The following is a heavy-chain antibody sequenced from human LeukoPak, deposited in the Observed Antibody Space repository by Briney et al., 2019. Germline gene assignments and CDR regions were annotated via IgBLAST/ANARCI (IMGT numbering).Heavy chain of an antibody. CDR1: GFTFDDYG. CDR3: ARDDSSGYYLIPFDY. Sequence: PGGSLRLSCAASGFTFDDYGMSWVRQALGKGLEWVSGINWNGGSTGYADSVKGRFTISRDNAKNSLYLQMNSLRAEDTALYYCARDDSSGYYLIPFDYWGQGTLVTVSS. V-gene: IGHV3-20*04. J-gene: IGHJ4*02. CDR2: INWNGGST. D-gene: IGHD3-22*01.